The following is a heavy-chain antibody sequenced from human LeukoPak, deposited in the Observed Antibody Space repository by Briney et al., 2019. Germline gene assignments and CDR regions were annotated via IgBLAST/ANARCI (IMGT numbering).Heavy chain of an antibody. Sequence: SVKVSCKASGGTSISYAINWVRQAPGQGLEWMGEIIPMFGTATYAQKFQGRVTITADESTSTAYMGLSSLRSEDTAVYYCARGPYGSGNYLHYFDYWGQGTPVTVSS. CDR1: GGTSISYA. V-gene: IGHV1-69*13. J-gene: IGHJ4*02. CDR2: IIPMFGTA. CDR3: ARGPYGSGNYLHYFDY. D-gene: IGHD3-10*01.